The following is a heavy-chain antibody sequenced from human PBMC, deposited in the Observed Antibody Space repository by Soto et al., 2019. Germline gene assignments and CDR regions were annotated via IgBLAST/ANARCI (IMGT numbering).Heavy chain of an antibody. Sequence: GGSLRLSCAASGFTFSSYAMHWVRQAPGKGLEWVAVISYDGSNKYYADSVKGRFTISRDNSKNTLYLQMNSLRAEDTAVYYCAKDVHREWPTDAFDIWGQGTMVTVSS. CDR3: AKDVHREWPTDAFDI. V-gene: IGHV3-30-3*01. CDR2: ISYDGSNK. J-gene: IGHJ3*02. D-gene: IGHD3-3*01. CDR1: GFTFSSYA.